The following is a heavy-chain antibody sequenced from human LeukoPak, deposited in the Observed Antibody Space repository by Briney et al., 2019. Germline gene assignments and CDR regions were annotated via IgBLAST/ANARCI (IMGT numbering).Heavy chain of an antibody. J-gene: IGHJ4*02. CDR2: ITWDGHST. Sequence: GGSLRLSCAASGFTFDDYTMHWVRQAPGKGLEWVSLITWDGHSTYYADSVKGRFTNSRDNSKNSLYLQMNSLRTDDTALYYCAKDSPQRYDVLTGPFDSWGQGTLVTVSS. V-gene: IGHV3-43*01. CDR1: GFTFDDYT. D-gene: IGHD3-9*01. CDR3: AKDSPQRYDVLTGPFDS.